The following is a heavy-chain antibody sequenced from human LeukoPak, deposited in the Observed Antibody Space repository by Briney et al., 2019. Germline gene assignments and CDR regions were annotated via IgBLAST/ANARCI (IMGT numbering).Heavy chain of an antibody. CDR1: GGTFSSYA. Sequence: ASVRVSCKASGGTFSSYAISWVRQAPGQGLEWMGRIIPIFGIANYAQKFQGRVTITADKSTSTAYMELSSLRSEDTAVCYCARDGGSSYYYYGMDVWGQGTTVTVSS. D-gene: IGHD6-6*01. CDR2: IIPIFGIA. V-gene: IGHV1-69*04. CDR3: ARDGGSSYYYYGMDV. J-gene: IGHJ6*02.